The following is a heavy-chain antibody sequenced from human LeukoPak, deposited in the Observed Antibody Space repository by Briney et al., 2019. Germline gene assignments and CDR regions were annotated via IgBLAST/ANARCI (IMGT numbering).Heavy chain of an antibody. CDR1: GFTVSSNY. V-gene: IGHV3-66*01. CDR2: IYSGGST. D-gene: IGHD2-15*01. J-gene: IGHJ4*02. Sequence: GGSLRLSCAAPGFTVSSNYMSWVRQAPGKGLEWVSVIYSGGSTYYADSVKGRFTISRDNSKNTLYLQMNSLRAEDTAVYYCARDRCSGGICPYYFDYWGQGTLVTVSS. CDR3: ARDRCSGGICPYYFDY.